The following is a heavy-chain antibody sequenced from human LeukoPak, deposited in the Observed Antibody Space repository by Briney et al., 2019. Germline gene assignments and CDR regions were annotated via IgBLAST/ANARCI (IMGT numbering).Heavy chain of an antibody. CDR2: ISGSGGST. Sequence: GGSLRLSCAASGFTFSSYAMSWVRQAPGKGLEWVSAISGSGGSTYYADSVKGRFTISRDNSKNTLYLQMNSLRAEDTAVYYCATSGGPILRLSTGLGYWGQGTLVTVSS. V-gene: IGHV3-23*01. J-gene: IGHJ4*02. CDR3: ATSGGPILRLSTGLGY. D-gene: IGHD3-16*01. CDR1: GFTFSSYA.